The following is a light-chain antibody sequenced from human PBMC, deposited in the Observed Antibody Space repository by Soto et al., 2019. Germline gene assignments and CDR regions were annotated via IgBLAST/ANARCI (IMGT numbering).Light chain of an antibody. CDR2: EVS. Sequence: QSALTQPPSASGSPGQSVTISCTGTSSDVGGYNYVSWYQRHPGKAPKLMIYEVSKRPSGVPDRFSGSKSGNTASLTVSGLQAEDEADYYCSSYAGSNNQVFGTGTKVTVL. V-gene: IGLV2-8*01. CDR3: SSYAGSNNQV. CDR1: SSDVGGYNY. J-gene: IGLJ1*01.